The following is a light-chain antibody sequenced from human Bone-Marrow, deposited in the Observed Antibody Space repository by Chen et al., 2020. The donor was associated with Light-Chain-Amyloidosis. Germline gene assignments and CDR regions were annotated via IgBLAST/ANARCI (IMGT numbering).Light chain of an antibody. V-gene: IGLV3-25*03. J-gene: IGLJ2*01. CDR1: YFPTKY. CDR3: QSADSSGTYEVI. Sequence: SYELTQPPSVSVSLGQTARITCSGDYFPTKYDYWYQQNPAQAPVLGIHRDTERPSGISERFSGSSSGTTATLTISGVQAEDEADYHCQSADSSGTYEVIFGGGTKLTVL. CDR2: RDT.